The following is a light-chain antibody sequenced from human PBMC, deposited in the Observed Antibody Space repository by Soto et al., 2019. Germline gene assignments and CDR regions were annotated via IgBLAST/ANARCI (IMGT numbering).Light chain of an antibody. CDR3: QRYNNWPTIT. Sequence: ERVMTQSTTIRSVSPVERATLSCRASESVSSYLAWYQQKPAQAPRLLIYDASNRATGIPARFSGSGSGTAFTLTIDSLQSADSATYYCQRYNNWPTITFGPGTKVDIK. CDR2: DAS. V-gene: IGKV3D-15*01. J-gene: IGKJ3*01. CDR1: ESVSSY.